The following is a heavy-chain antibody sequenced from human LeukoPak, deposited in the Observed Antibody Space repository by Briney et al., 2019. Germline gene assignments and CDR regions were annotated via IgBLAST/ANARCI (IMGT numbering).Heavy chain of an antibody. J-gene: IGHJ4*02. CDR2: ISYDGSNK. D-gene: IGHD6-13*01. V-gene: IGHV3-30*04. CDR1: GFTFSNYA. CDR3: ARGDASSWYFFDY. Sequence: GRSLRLSCAASGFTFSNYAMNWVRQAPGKGLEWVAVISYDGSNKYYADSVKGRLTISRDNSKNTLYLEMNSLRAEDSAVYYCARGDASSWYFFDYWGQGTLVTVSS.